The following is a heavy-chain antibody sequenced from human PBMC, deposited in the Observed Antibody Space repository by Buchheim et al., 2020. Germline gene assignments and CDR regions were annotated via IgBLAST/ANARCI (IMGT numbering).Heavy chain of an antibody. D-gene: IGHD3-10*01. Sequence: QVQLVQSGAEVKKPGASVKVSCKASGYTFTSYYMHWVRQAPGQGLEWMGIINPSGGSTSYAQKLQGRVTMTRDTSTSTGYMELSSLRSDDTAVYYCARDRMYYYGSGSTTLYYYYGMDVWGQGTT. CDR3: ARDRMYYYGSGSTTLYYYYGMDV. CDR2: INPSGGST. J-gene: IGHJ6*02. CDR1: GYTFTSYY. V-gene: IGHV1-46*01.